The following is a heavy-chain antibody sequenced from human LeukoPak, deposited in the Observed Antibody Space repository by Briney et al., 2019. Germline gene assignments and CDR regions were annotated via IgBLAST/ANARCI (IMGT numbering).Heavy chain of an antibody. CDR1: GGSFSGYY. CDR2: INHSGST. D-gene: IGHD4-4*01. CDR3: ARFGSNPPFNDY. J-gene: IGHJ4*02. V-gene: IGHV4-34*01. Sequence: SETLSLTCAVYGGSFSGYYWSWIRQAPGKGLEWIGEINHSGSTNYNPSLKSRVTISVDTSKNQFSLKLSSVTAADTAVYYCARFGSNPPFNDYWGQGTLVTVSS.